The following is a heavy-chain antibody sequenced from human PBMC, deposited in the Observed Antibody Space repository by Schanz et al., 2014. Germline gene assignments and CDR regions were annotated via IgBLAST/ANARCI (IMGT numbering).Heavy chain of an antibody. J-gene: IGHJ2*01. CDR3: ARDTTWRLDL. Sequence: QVQLQESGPGLVKPSQTLSLTCTVSGGSIRSGTYYWSWIRQPAGKALEWVGRVFPNGITNYNPSLKSPVAMSRTTANIHVSMTRAALTAADTAVYYCARDTTWRLDLWGRGTLVTVSS. V-gene: IGHV4-61*02. D-gene: IGHD1-1*01. CDR2: VFPNGIT. CDR1: GGSIRSGTYY.